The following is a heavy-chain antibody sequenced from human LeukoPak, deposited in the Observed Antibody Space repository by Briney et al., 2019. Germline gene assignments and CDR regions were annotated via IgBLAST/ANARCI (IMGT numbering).Heavy chain of an antibody. V-gene: IGHV3-21*01. CDR1: GFTFSSYS. J-gene: IGHJ3*02. CDR2: ISSSSSYI. CDR3: ARVGGGGYNYEAFDI. D-gene: IGHD5-24*01. Sequence: GGSLRLSCAASGFTFSSYSMTWVRQAPGKGLEWVSSISSSSSYIYYADSVKGRFTISRDNAKNSLYLQMNSLRAEDTAVYYCARVGGGGYNYEAFDIWGQGTMVTVSS.